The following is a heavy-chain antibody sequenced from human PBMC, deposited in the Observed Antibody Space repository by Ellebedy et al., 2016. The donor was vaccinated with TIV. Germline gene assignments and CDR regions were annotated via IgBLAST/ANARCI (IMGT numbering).Heavy chain of an antibody. Sequence: GESLKISCATSGFIFSDYAISWVRQPPGKGLEWVSTISGRGESTFAADSVKGRFTISRDFSKRTVYLQMNSLRVEDTAVYFCAKDVGGYYSHFGPDYYYYGMDVWGQGTTVTVSS. D-gene: IGHD5-18*01. V-gene: IGHV3-23*01. CDR3: AKDVGGYYSHFGPDYYYYGMDV. CDR2: ISGRGEST. CDR1: GFIFSDYA. J-gene: IGHJ6*02.